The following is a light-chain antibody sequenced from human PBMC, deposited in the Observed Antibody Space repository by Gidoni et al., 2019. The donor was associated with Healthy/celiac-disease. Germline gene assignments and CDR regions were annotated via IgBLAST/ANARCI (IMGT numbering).Light chain of an antibody. CDR2: DVS. Sequence: QPALTQPASVSGSPGQSIPIPCTGTSSDVGGSNYVSWYQQHPGKAPKLMIYDVSNRPSGVSNRFTGSKSGNAASLTISGLQAEDEADYYCSSYTSSSTRVFGGGTKLTV. V-gene: IGLV2-14*03. J-gene: IGLJ3*02. CDR1: SSDVGGSNY. CDR3: SSYTSSSTRV.